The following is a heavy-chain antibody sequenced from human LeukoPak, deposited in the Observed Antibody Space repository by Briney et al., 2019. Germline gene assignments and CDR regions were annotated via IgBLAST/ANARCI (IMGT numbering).Heavy chain of an antibody. CDR1: GLTVSRNY. V-gene: IGHV3-53*01. J-gene: IGHJ3*02. CDR2: IYSGDSA. D-gene: IGHD1-14*01. Sequence: GGSLRLSCAASGLTVSRNYMSWVRQAPGKGLECVSVIYSGDSAYYADSVKGRFTISRDNSKNTLYLQMNSLRAEDTAVYYCAKRDHGAFDIWGQGTMVTVSS. CDR3: AKRDHGAFDI.